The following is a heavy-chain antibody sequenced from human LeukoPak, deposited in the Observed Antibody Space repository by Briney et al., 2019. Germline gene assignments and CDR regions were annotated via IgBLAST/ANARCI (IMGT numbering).Heavy chain of an antibody. D-gene: IGHD3-22*01. CDR2: IYPGDSDP. Sequence: GESLKISCQGSGYSFTTYWIAWVRQMPGKGLEWMGIIYPGDSDPRYRPSFQGQVNISADKSISTAYLQWNSLKASDTAMYYCARVHDSSGYYWYFDLWGRGTLVTVSS. CDR3: ARVHDSSGYYWYFDL. V-gene: IGHV5-51*01. J-gene: IGHJ2*01. CDR1: GYSFTTYW.